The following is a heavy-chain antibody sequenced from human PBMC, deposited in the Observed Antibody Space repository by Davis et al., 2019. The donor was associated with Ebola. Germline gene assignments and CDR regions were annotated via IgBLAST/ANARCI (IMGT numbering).Heavy chain of an antibody. CDR1: GFTFSSYS. CDR2: IKQDGSEK. CDR3: ARTPGIAVAGIFWFDP. Sequence: GESLKISCAASGFTFSSYSMNWVRQAPGKGLEWVANIKQDGSEKYYVDSVKGRFTISRDNAKNSLYLQMNSLRAEDTAVYYCARTPGIAVAGIFWFDPWGQGTLVTVSS. J-gene: IGHJ5*02. D-gene: IGHD6-19*01. V-gene: IGHV3-7*01.